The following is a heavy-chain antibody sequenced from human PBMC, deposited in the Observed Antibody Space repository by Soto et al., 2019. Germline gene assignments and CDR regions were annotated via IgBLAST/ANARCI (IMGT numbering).Heavy chain of an antibody. V-gene: IGHV1-18*04. Sequence: ASVKVSCKASGYTFTSYGISWVRQAPGQGLEWMGWISAYNGNTTYAQKLQGRVTMTPDTSTSTAYMELRSLRSDDTAVYYCARDLEVGVVANRFDYWGQGTLVTVSS. D-gene: IGHD2-15*01. CDR3: ARDLEVGVVANRFDY. CDR1: GYTFTSYG. J-gene: IGHJ4*02. CDR2: ISAYNGNT.